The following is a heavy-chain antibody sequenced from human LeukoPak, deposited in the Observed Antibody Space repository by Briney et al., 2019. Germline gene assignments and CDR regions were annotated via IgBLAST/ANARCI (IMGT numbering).Heavy chain of an antibody. D-gene: IGHD5-18*01. CDR1: GFTFSSYA. CDR2: ISSNGGST. J-gene: IGHJ6*02. V-gene: IGHV3-64*04. Sequence: GGSLRLSCSASGFTFSSYAMHWVRQAPGKGLEYVSAISSNGGSTYYADSVKGRFTISRDTSKNTVYLQMNSLRTGDTALYSCARGGYRTAYYYYPMDVWGQGTTITVSS. CDR3: ARGGYRTAYYYYPMDV.